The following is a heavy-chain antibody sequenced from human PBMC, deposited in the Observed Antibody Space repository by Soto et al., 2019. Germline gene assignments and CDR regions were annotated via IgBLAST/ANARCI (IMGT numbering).Heavy chain of an antibody. CDR1: GGTFSSYA. V-gene: IGHV1-69*13. D-gene: IGHD3-22*01. J-gene: IGHJ6*02. Sequence: GASVKVSCKASGGTFSSYAISWVRQAPGQGLEWMGGIIPIFGTANYAQKFQGRVTITADESTSTAYMELSSLRSEDTAVYYCAIPYYYDSSGYYDYYYGMDVWGQGTTVTVSS. CDR2: IIPIFGTA. CDR3: AIPYYYDSSGYYDYYYGMDV.